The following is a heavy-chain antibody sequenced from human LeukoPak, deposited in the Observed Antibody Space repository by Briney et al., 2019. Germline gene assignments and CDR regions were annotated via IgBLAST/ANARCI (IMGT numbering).Heavy chain of an antibody. CDR1: GGSISSGDYY. J-gene: IGHJ5*02. CDR3: ARGYSGYDWGSNWFDP. CDR2: IYYSGST. V-gene: IGHV4-30-4*01. Sequence: SQTLSLTCTVSGGSISSGDYYWSWIRQPPGKGLEWIGYIYYSGSTYYNPSLKSRVTISVDTSKNQFSLKLSSVTAADTAVYYCARGYSGYDWGSNWFDPWGQGTLVTVSS. D-gene: IGHD5-12*01.